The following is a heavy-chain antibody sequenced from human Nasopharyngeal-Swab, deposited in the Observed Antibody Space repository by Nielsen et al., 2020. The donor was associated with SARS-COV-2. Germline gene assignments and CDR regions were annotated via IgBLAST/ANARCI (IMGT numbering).Heavy chain of an antibody. J-gene: IGHJ4*02. Sequence: SETLSLTCTVSGGSISRYYWSWFRQPPGKGLEWIGYIYYTGSTNYNPSLRSRVTISIDTSKKHFSLELTSLTAADTAVYYCARMVYADYWGQGILVTVSS. V-gene: IGHV4-59*01. CDR3: ARMVYADY. D-gene: IGHD2-8*01. CDR1: GGSISRYY. CDR2: IYYTGST.